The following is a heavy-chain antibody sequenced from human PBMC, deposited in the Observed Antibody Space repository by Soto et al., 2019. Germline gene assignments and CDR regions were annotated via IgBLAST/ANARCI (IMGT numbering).Heavy chain of an antibody. Sequence: SETLSLTCAVYGGSFSGYYWSWIRQPPGKGLEWIGEINHSGSTNYNPSLKSRVTISVDTSKNQFSLKLSSVTAADTAVYYCERGLKVYDFWSGYARPHNYYGMDVWGQGTTVTVSS. V-gene: IGHV4-34*01. CDR1: GGSFSGYY. D-gene: IGHD3-3*01. J-gene: IGHJ6*02. CDR2: INHSGST. CDR3: ERGLKVYDFWSGYARPHNYYGMDV.